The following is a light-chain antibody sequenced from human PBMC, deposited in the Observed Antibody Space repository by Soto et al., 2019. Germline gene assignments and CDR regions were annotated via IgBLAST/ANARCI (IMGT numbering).Light chain of an antibody. Sequence: QSVLTQPPSASGTPGQRVTISCSGRNSNIGTNYVYWYQQLPGTAPKLLIYRDNQRSSGVPDRFSGSKSGTSASLAISGLRSEDEADYYCSAWDDSLNSWLFGGGTKLTVL. CDR2: RDN. V-gene: IGLV1-47*01. CDR3: SAWDDSLNSWL. CDR1: NSNIGTNY. J-gene: IGLJ3*02.